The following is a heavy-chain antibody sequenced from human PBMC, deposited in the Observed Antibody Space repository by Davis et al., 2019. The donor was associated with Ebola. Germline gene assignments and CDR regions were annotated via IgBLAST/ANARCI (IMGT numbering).Heavy chain of an antibody. Sequence: GGSLRLSCAASGFTFSDYYMSWIRQAPGKGLEWVSYISSSGSTIYYADSVKGRFTISRDDAKNSVYLQMNSLRAEDTAVYYCARGWTARHSINYFDFWGQGALVIVSS. D-gene: IGHD6-6*01. V-gene: IGHV3-11*01. CDR1: GFTFSDYY. J-gene: IGHJ4*02. CDR2: ISSSGSTI. CDR3: ARGWTARHSINYFDF.